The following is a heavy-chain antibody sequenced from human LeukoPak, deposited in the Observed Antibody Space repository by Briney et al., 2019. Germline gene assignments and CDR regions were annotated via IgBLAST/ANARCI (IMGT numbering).Heavy chain of an antibody. D-gene: IGHD1-26*01. CDR3: ARDRAGGSGSYSDY. J-gene: IGHJ4*02. Sequence: GGSLRLSCAASGFTFSDYYMIWIRQAPGKGLEWVSYISSSGSYTPYADSVKGRVTISRDNAKNSLYLQMNSLRAEDTAVYYCARDRAGGSGSYSDYWGQGTLVTVSS. V-gene: IGHV3-11*06. CDR1: GFTFSDYY. CDR2: ISSSGSYT.